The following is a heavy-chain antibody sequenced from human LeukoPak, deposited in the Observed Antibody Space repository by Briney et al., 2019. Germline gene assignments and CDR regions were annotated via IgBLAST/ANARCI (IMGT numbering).Heavy chain of an antibody. CDR3: ARTRYCSGGSCFYFDY. Sequence: SETLSLTCAVYGGSFSGYYWSWIRQPPGKGLAWIGEINHSGSTNYNPSLKSRVTISVDTSKNQFSLKLSSVTAADTAVYYCARTRYCSGGSCFYFDYWGQGTLVTVSS. CDR2: INHSGST. J-gene: IGHJ4*02. CDR1: GGSFSGYY. D-gene: IGHD2-15*01. V-gene: IGHV4-34*01.